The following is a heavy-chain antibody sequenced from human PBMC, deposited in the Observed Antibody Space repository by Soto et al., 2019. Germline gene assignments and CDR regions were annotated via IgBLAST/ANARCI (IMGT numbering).Heavy chain of an antibody. D-gene: IGHD6-13*01. CDR2: TYYRSKWYN. CDR3: ARVLGIAAAGQFDY. Sequence: TLSLTCAISGDSVSSNSAAWNWIRQSPSRGLEWLGRTYYRSKWYNDYAVSVKSRITINPDTSKNQFSLQLSSVTPEDTAVYYCARVLGIAAAGQFDYWGQGTLVTVSS. V-gene: IGHV6-1*01. CDR1: GDSVSSNSAA. J-gene: IGHJ4*02.